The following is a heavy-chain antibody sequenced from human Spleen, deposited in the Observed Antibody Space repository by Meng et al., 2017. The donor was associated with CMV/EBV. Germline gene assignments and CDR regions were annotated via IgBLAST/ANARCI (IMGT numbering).Heavy chain of an antibody. D-gene: IGHD2-2*01. CDR1: FDFSYYS. CDR2: MSSVGGFI. V-gene: IGHV3-21*04. Sequence: FDFSYYSMHWVRQGPGKGLEWVSSMSSVGGFIKYSDSVRGRFSISRDNSKKSVFLQMNSLRADDTAVYYCAKSPGSSTSRNYNWFDPWGQGTLVTVSS. CDR3: AKSPGSSTSRNYNWFDP. J-gene: IGHJ5*02.